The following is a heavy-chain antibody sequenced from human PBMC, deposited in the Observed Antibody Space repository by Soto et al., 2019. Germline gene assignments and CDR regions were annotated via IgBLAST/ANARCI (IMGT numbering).Heavy chain of an antibody. CDR1: GFTFSTYW. V-gene: IGHV3-7*05. CDR2: IKEDGSEA. CDR3: ARDWGAPGRGSALGYYYHFGMDV. Sequence: ESGGGLVQPGGSLRLSCAASGFTFSTYWMNWVRQAPGTGLEWVANIKEDGSEAYYVDSVKGRFTISRVNAKNSLYLDMNSLRGEDTAVYYCARDWGAPGRGSALGYYYHFGMDVWGQGTTVTVPS. J-gene: IGHJ6*02. D-gene: IGHD3-16*01.